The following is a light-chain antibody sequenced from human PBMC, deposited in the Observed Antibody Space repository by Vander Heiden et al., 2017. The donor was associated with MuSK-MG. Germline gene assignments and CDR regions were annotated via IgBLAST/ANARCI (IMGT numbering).Light chain of an antibody. Sequence: EIQMTQSPSPLSASVGDRATIPCRASQGISSSLAWHQQKPGKAPKLLLYAAARLESGVPSRFSGSGSGTEYTLTISSLQPEDFATYYCQQYYSTPPWTFGQGTKVEIK. V-gene: IGKV1-NL1*01. CDR1: QGISSS. CDR2: AAA. CDR3: QQYYSTPPWT. J-gene: IGKJ1*01.